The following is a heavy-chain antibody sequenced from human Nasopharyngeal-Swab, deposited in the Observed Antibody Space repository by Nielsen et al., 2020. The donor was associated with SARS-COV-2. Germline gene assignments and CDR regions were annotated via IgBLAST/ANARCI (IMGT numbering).Heavy chain of an antibody. D-gene: IGHD3-3*01. V-gene: IGHV4-59*08. CDR1: GGSMRSYY. CDR2: IYYSGST. J-gene: IGHJ4*02. Sequence: SETLSLTCTVSGGSMRSYYWNWIRQPPGKGLEWIGYIYYSGSTNYNPSLKSRVTISVDTSKNQFSLKLSSVTAADTAVYYCARFTIFGAYFDYWGQGTQVTVSS. CDR3: ARFTIFGAYFDY.